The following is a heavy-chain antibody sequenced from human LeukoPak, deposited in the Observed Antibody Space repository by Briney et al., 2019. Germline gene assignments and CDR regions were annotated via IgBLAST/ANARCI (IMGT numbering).Heavy chain of an antibody. Sequence: GGSLRLSCAASGFTFSSYSMNWVRQAPGKGLEWVSYISSSSSTIYYADSVKGRFTISRDNAKNPLYLQMNSLRAEDTAVYYCARDRGFIMERGAFDIWGQGTMVTVSS. D-gene: IGHD3-10*01. V-gene: IGHV3-48*01. J-gene: IGHJ3*02. CDR2: ISSSSSTI. CDR1: GFTFSSYS. CDR3: ARDRGFIMERGAFDI.